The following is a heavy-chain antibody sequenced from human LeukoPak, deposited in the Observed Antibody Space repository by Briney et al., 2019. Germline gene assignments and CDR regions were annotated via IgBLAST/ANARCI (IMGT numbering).Heavy chain of an antibody. Sequence: SETLSLTCTVSGGSISSGGYYWSWIRQHPGKGLEWIGYIYYSGSTYYNPSLKSRVTISVDTSKSQFSLKLSSVTAADTAVYYCARVPSTVVTPVDYWGQGTLVTVSS. J-gene: IGHJ4*02. V-gene: IGHV4-31*03. CDR3: ARVPSTVVTPVDY. CDR2: IYYSGST. D-gene: IGHD4-23*01. CDR1: GGSISSGGYY.